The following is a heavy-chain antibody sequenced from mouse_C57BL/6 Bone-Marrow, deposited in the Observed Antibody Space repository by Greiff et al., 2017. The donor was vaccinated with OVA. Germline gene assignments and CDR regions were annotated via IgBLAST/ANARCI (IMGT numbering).Heavy chain of an antibody. Sequence: QVQLMESGPGLVQPSQSLSITCTVSGFSLTSYGVHWVRQSPGKGLEWLGVIWSGGSTDYNAAFISRLSISKDNSKSQVFFKMNSLQADNTANYYCATYDYVWFAYWGQGTLVTVSA. D-gene: IGHD2-4*01. J-gene: IGHJ3*01. V-gene: IGHV2-2*01. CDR3: ATYDYVWFAY. CDR1: GFSLTSYG. CDR2: IWSGGST.